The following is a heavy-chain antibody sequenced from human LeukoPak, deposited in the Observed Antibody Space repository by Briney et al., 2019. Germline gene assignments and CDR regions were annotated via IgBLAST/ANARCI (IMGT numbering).Heavy chain of an antibody. CDR1: GFTFSNYA. CDR3: GTPQSPSRGFYMDV. Sequence: GGSLRLSCAASGFTFSNYAMNWVRRAPGKGLEWVAAILGNGRSTYYTDSVKGRFTISRDNSKNTLYLQMHTLRVEDTAVYYCGTPQSPSRGFYMDVWGKGTTVTVSS. CDR2: ILGNGRST. J-gene: IGHJ6*03. V-gene: IGHV3-23*01.